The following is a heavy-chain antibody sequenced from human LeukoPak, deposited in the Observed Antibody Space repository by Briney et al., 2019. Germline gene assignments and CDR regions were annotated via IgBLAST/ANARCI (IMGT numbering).Heavy chain of an antibody. J-gene: IGHJ3*02. D-gene: IGHD4-17*01. CDR2: ISGSGGST. Sequence: PGGSLRLSCAASGFTFSSYGMPWVRQAPGKGLEWVSAISGSGGSTYYADSVKGRFTISRDNSKNTLYLQMNSLRAEDTAVYYCAKLVTTRDAFDIWGQGTMVTVSS. V-gene: IGHV3-23*01. CDR1: GFTFSSYG. CDR3: AKLVTTRDAFDI.